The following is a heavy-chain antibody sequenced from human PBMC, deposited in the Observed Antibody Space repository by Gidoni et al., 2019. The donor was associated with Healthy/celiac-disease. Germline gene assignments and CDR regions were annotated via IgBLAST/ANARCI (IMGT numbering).Heavy chain of an antibody. CDR1: GFTFSSYA. CDR2: IAYDGSNK. V-gene: IGHV3-30-3*01. J-gene: IGHJ4*02. CDR3: ARDRL. Sequence: QVQLVESGGGVVQPGRSLRLSCAASGFTFSSYAMHGVRQAPGKGLEWVAVIAYDGSNKYYADSVKGRFTISRDNSKNTLYLQMNSLRAEDTAVYYWARDRLWGQGTLVTVSS.